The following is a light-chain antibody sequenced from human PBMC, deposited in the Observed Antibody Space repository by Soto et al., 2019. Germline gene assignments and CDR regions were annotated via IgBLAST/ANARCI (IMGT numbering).Light chain of an antibody. CDR2: EGS. CDR1: SSDVGSYNL. CDR3: CSYAGSSTFV. Sequence: QSALTQPASVPGSPGQSIAISCTGTSSDVGSYNLVSWYQHHPGKAPKLMIFEGSKRPSGVSDRFSGSKSGNTASLTVSGLQAEDEADYYCCSYAGSSTFVFGTGTKVTVL. J-gene: IGLJ1*01. V-gene: IGLV2-23*01.